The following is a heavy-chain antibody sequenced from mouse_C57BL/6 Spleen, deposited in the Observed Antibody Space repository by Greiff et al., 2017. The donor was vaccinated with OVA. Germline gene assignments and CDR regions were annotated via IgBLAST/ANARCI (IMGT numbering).Heavy chain of an antibody. CDR2: INPNNGGT. J-gene: IGHJ2*01. Sequence: EVKVVESGPELVKPGASVKMSCKASGYTFTDYNMHWVKQSHGKSLEWIGYINPNNGGTSYNQKFKGKATLTVNKSSSTAYMELRSLTSEDSAVYYCAIRGGSSPYFDYWGQGTTLTVSS. CDR3: AIRGGSSPYFDY. D-gene: IGHD1-1*01. V-gene: IGHV1-22*01. CDR1: GYTFTDYN.